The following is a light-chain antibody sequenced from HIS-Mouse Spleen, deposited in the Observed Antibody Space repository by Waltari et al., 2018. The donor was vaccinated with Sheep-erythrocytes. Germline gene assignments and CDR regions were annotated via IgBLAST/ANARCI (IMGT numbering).Light chain of an antibody. J-gene: IGLJ3*02. CDR2: EDN. CDR3: QSYDSSNHGV. CDR1: SGSIASNY. V-gene: IGLV6-57*04. Sequence: NFMLTQPHSVSESPGKTVTISCTRSSGSIASNYVQWYQQRPGSAPTTVIYEDNQRPSGVPERVSGSIDSSSNSASLTISGLKTEDEADYYCQSYDSSNHGVFGGGTKLTVL.